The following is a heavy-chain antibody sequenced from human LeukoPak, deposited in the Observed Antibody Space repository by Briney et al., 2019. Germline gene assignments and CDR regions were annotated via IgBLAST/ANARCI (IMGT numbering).Heavy chain of an antibody. Sequence: SVKVSGKASGGTFISYAISWVRQAPGQGLEWMGGIIPIFGTANYAQKFQGRVTTTADESTSTAYMELSSLRSEDTAVYYCARTDCSGGSCPDYWGQGTLVTVSS. J-gene: IGHJ4*02. CDR1: GGTFISYA. D-gene: IGHD2-15*01. CDR3: ARTDCSGGSCPDY. V-gene: IGHV1-69*13. CDR2: IIPIFGTA.